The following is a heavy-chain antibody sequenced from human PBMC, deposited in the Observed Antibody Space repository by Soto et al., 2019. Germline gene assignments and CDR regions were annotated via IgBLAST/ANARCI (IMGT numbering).Heavy chain of an antibody. CDR3: ARPNTTVSTPYYFYY. V-gene: IGHV3-30-3*01. CDR1: GFTFSSYA. Sequence: QVQLVESGGGVVQPGRSLRLSCAASGFTFSSYAMHWVRQAPGKGLEWVAVISYDGSNKYYADSVKGRFTIPRYTSKYLLSMQTNRLSAADPAVYYCARPNTTVSTPYYFYYRGQGTLVTVSS. J-gene: IGHJ4*02. CDR2: ISYDGSNK. D-gene: IGHD4-17*01.